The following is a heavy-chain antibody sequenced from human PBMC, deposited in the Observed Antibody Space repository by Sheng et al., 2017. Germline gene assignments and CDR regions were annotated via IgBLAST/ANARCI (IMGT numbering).Heavy chain of an antibody. CDR2: IYSDTST. D-gene: IGHD6-19*01. V-gene: IGHV3-66*02. Sequence: EVQLVESGGGLVQPGGSLRLSCAASGVTVSKNYMTWVRQAPGKGLEWVSVIYSDTSTYYADSVKGRFTISRDNSKNTLYLQMNSLRVEDTAVYYCATPIIAVPGSPNSLSDYWGQGTLVTVSS. CDR3: ATPIIAVPGSPNSLSDY. J-gene: IGHJ4*02. CDR1: GVTVSKNY.